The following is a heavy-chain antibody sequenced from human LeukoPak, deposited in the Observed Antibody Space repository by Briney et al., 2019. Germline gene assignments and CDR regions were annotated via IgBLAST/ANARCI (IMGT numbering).Heavy chain of an antibody. V-gene: IGHV1-8*01. D-gene: IGHD3-3*01. CDR3: ARDFWSGYYFIDSSRGYYYGMDV. CDR1: GYTFTSYD. J-gene: IGHJ6*02. Sequence: GASVTVSCTASGYTFTSYDIDWVRQAPGQGLEWMGWMNPNSGNTGYAQKLQGRVTMTTDTSTSTAYMELRSLRSDDTAVYYCARDFWSGYYFIDSSRGYYYGMDVWGQGTTVTVSS. CDR2: MNPNSGNT.